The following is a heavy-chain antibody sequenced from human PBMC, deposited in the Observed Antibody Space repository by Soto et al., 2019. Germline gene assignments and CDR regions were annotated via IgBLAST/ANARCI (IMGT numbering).Heavy chain of an antibody. J-gene: IGHJ5*02. Sequence: PGGSLRLSCAASGFTFSSYAMHWVRQAPGKGLEWVAVISYDGSNKYYADSVKGRFTISRDNSKNTLYLQMNSLRAEDTAVYYCASTPLLYYDFYHWNNWFDPWGQGTLVTVSS. V-gene: IGHV3-30-3*01. D-gene: IGHD3-3*01. CDR2: ISYDGSNK. CDR1: GFTFSSYA. CDR3: ASTPLLYYDFYHWNNWFDP.